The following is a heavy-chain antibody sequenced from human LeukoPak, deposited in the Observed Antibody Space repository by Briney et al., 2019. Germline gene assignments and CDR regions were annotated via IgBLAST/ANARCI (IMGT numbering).Heavy chain of an antibody. V-gene: IGHV4-34*01. CDR3: ARGPRGSGSYFKY. J-gene: IGHJ4*02. Sequence: PSGTLSLTCADYGGSFSGYFWNWIRQPPGEGLEWIGEINHSGSTNYNASLDSRVIISVDTSKNQFSLNLTSVTAADTAVYYCARGPRGSGSYFKYWGQGTLVTVSS. CDR2: INHSGST. CDR1: GGSFSGYF. D-gene: IGHD3-10*01.